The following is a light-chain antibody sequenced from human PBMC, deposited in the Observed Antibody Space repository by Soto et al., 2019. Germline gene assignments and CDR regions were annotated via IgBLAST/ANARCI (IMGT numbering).Light chain of an antibody. Sequence: DIQMTQSPSAPSASVVDRVTITCRASQNIITYLKWYQQKPRKAPTLLIYTASSLQSGVPSRFIGSGSGTDFTLTINSLQPEGFATYYCQHSYSAPLTFGPGTKVDI. CDR1: QNIITY. V-gene: IGKV1-39*01. CDR2: TAS. J-gene: IGKJ3*01. CDR3: QHSYSAPLT.